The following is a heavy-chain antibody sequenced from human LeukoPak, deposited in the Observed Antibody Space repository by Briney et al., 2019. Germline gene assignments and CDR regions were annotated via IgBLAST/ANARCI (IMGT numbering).Heavy chain of an antibody. V-gene: IGHV3-21*01. CDR2: ISTSSSYI. J-gene: IGHJ4*02. D-gene: IGHD6-13*01. CDR1: GFTFSKNR. CDR3: ARGVMGIAATGNNFDY. Sequence: GGSLRLSCAASGFTFSKNRMNWVRQAPGKGLEWVSSISTSSSYINYADSVKGRFTISRDNAKNSMYLQMNSLRAADTAVYYCARGVMGIAATGNNFDYRGQGTLGTVSA.